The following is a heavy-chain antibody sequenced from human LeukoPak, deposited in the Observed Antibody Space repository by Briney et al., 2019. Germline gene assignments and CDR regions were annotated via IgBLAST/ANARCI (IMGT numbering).Heavy chain of an antibody. CDR2: IYYSGRT. V-gene: IGHV4-31*03. Sequence: PSQTLSLTCSVSKGSISSGGYYWSWIRQHPGKSLEWIGYIYYSGRTYSNPSLKSRVTISGDTSKNQFSLKLSSVTAADTAVYYCARGEGYYYDRSGYTNWFDPWGQGTLVTVSS. CDR3: ARGEGYYYDRSGYTNWFDP. D-gene: IGHD3-22*01. CDR1: KGSISSGGYY. J-gene: IGHJ5*02.